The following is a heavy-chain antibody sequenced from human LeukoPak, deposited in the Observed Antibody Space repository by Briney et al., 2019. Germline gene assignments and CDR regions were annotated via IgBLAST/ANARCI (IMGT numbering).Heavy chain of an antibody. Sequence: GGSLRLSCAASGFTFSGYSMSWVRQAPGKGLEYVSAISSNGGSTYYTNSVKGRFTISRDNSKNTLYLQMGSLRAEDMAVYYCARVSGYDYWYFDLWGRGTLVTVSS. V-gene: IGHV3-64*01. CDR3: ARVSGYDYWYFDL. J-gene: IGHJ2*01. CDR2: ISSNGGST. D-gene: IGHD5-12*01. CDR1: GFTFSGYS.